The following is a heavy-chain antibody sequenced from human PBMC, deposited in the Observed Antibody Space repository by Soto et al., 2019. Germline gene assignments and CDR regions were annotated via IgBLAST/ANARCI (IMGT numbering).Heavy chain of an antibody. CDR3: AKNYYYDSSGPFDC. V-gene: IGHV3-23*01. Sequence: VGSLRLSCAASGFTFSSYAMSWVRQAPGKGLEWVSAISGSGGSTYYADSVKGRFTISRDNSKNTLYLQMNSLRAEDTAVYYCAKNYYYDSSGPFDCWGQGTLVTVSS. CDR2: ISGSGGST. CDR1: GFTFSSYA. J-gene: IGHJ4*02. D-gene: IGHD3-22*01.